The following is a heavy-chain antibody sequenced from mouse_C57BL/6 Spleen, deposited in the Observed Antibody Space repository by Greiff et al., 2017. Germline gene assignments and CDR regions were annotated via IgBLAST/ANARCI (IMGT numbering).Heavy chain of an antibody. D-gene: IGHD4-1*02. Sequence: EVKLVESEGGLVQPGSSMKLSCTASGFTFSDYYMAWVRQVPEKGLEWVANINYDGSSTYYLDSLKSRFIISRDNAKNILYLQMSSLKSEDTATYYCARASTGSYYAMDYWGQGTSVTVSS. CDR2: INYDGSST. CDR1: GFTFSDYY. CDR3: ARASTGSYYAMDY. J-gene: IGHJ4*01. V-gene: IGHV5-16*01.